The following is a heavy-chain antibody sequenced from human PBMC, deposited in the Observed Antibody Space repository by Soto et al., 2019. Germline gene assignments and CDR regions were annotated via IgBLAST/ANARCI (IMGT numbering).Heavy chain of an antibody. D-gene: IGHD4-17*01. Sequence: PGGSLRLSCAASGFTFSSYSMNWVRQAPGKGLEWVSYISSSSSTIYYADSVKGRFTISRDNAKNSLYLQMNSLRAEDTAVYYCARESDYGDYGSEYFQHWGQGTLVTVSS. CDR2: ISSSSSTI. V-gene: IGHV3-48*01. J-gene: IGHJ1*01. CDR1: GFTFSSYS. CDR3: ARESDYGDYGSEYFQH.